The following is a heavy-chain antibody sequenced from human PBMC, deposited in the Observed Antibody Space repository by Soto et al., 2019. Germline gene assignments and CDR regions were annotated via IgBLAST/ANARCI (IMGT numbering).Heavy chain of an antibody. D-gene: IGHD3-3*01. J-gene: IGHJ6*02. V-gene: IGHV3-15*01. CDR1: GFTFSNAW. Sequence: PGGSLRLSCAASGFTFSNAWMSWVRQAPGKGLEWAGRIKSKTDGGTTDYAAPVKGRFTISRDDSKNTLYLQMNGLKTEDTAVYYCTTGLKYYDFLGVLDVWGQGTTVTVSS. CDR2: IKSKTDGGTT. CDR3: TTGLKYYDFLGVLDV.